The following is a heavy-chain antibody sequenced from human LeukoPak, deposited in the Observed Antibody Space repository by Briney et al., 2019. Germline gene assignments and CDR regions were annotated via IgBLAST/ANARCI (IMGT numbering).Heavy chain of an antibody. Sequence: SETLSLTCTVSGGSISSYYWSWIRQPPGKGLEWIGYIYTSGSTNYNPSLKSRVTISVDTSKNQFSLKLSSVTAADTAVYYCAIAARRGNWFDPWGQGTLVTVSS. CDR1: GGSISSYY. D-gene: IGHD6-6*01. CDR3: AIAARRGNWFDP. CDR2: IYTSGST. V-gene: IGHV4-4*09. J-gene: IGHJ5*02.